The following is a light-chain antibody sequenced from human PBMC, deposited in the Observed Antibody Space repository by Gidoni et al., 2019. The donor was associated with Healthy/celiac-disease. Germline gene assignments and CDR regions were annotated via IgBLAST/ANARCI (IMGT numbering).Light chain of an antibody. J-gene: IGKJ3*01. V-gene: IGKV1-39*01. CDR2: AAS. Sequence: DIQMTQSPSSLSASVGDRVTITCRASQSISSYLNWYQQKPGKAPKLLIYAASSLQSGVPSRFSGSGSGTDFTFTISSLQPEDIATYYCQQSYSIPLTFGPGTKVDIK. CDR1: QSISSY. CDR3: QQSYSIPLT.